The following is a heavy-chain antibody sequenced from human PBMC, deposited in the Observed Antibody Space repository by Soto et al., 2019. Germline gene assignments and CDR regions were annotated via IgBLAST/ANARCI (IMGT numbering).Heavy chain of an antibody. CDR1: GGSISSGGYY. CDR3: ARLRPRTNWFDP. V-gene: IGHV4-31*03. CDR2: IYYSGST. Sequence: SETLSLTCTVSGGSISSGGYYWSWIRQHPGKGLEWIGYIYYSGSTYYNPSLKSRVTISVDTSKNQFSLKLSSVTAADTAVYYCARLRPRTNWFDPWGQGTLVTVSS. J-gene: IGHJ5*02.